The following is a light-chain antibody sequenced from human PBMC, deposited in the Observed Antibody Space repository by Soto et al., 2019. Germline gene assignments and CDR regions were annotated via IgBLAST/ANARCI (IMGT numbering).Light chain of an antibody. CDR2: GAS. J-gene: IGKJ1*01. V-gene: IGKV1-27*01. Sequence: DIQMTQSPSSLSASVGDRVTITCRASQGIIDYLAWYQQKPGKPPELLIYGASTLQSGVPSRFSGSGAGTDFSLTISSLQPEDVATYYCQKYDSAPQTFGPGTKVEIK. CDR3: QKYDSAPQT. CDR1: QGIIDY.